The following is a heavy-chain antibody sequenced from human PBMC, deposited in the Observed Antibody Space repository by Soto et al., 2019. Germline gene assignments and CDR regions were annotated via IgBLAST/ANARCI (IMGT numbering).Heavy chain of an antibody. CDR3: ARREQSDYYYMDV. J-gene: IGHJ6*03. CDR2: ISYDGSNK. Sequence: GGSLRLSCAASGFTFSSYAMHWVRQAPGKGLECVAGISYDGSNKYYADSVKDRFTISRDNSKNTLYLQMDSLRAEDMAVYYCARREQSDYYYMDVWGKGTSVTVSS. V-gene: IGHV3-30-3*01. D-gene: IGHD6-19*01. CDR1: GFTFSSYA.